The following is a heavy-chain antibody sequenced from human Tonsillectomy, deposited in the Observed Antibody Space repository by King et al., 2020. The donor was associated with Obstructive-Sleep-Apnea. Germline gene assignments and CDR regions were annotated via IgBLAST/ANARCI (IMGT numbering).Heavy chain of an antibody. CDR1: GFTFSDYY. J-gene: IGHJ4*02. D-gene: IGHD5-18*01. CDR3: ARSRRIQTYYFDY. V-gene: IGHV3-11*01. CDR2: SSTSGSAI. Sequence: VQLVESGGGLVKPGGSLRLSCAASGFTFSDYYMSWIRQAPGKGLEWVSYSSTSGSAISYAGSVKGRLTISRDNAKNSLYLQMNSLRAEDTAVYYCARSRRIQTYYFDYWGQGTLVTVSS.